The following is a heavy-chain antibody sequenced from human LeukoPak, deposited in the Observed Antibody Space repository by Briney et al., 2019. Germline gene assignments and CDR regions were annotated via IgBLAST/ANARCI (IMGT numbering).Heavy chain of an antibody. CDR2: IYYSGST. V-gene: IGHV4-39*07. CDR1: GGSISSSSYY. CDR3: ARVELGYCSSTSCHGYFDY. Sequence: PSETLSLTCTVSGGSISSSSYYWGWIRQPPGKGLEWIGSIYYSGSTYCNPSLKSRVTISVDTSKNQFSLKLSSVTAADTAVYYCARVELGYCSSTSCHGYFDYWGQGTLVTVSS. J-gene: IGHJ4*02. D-gene: IGHD2-2*01.